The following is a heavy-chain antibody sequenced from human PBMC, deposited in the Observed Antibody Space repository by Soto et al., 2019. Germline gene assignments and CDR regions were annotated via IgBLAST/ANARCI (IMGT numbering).Heavy chain of an antibody. CDR3: ARLTRGYCSGGSCSHWFDP. Sequence: SETLSLTCTVSGGSISSYYWSWIRQPPGKGLEWIGYIYYSGSTNYNPSLKSRVTISVDTSKNQFSLKLSSVTAADTAVYYCARLTRGYCSGGSCSHWFDPWGQGTLVTVSS. V-gene: IGHV4-59*08. CDR2: IYYSGST. J-gene: IGHJ5*02. CDR1: GGSISSYY. D-gene: IGHD2-15*01.